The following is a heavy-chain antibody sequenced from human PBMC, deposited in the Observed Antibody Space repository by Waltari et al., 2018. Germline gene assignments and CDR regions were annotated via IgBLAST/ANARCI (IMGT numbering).Heavy chain of an antibody. CDR2: IYHSGSP. Sequence: QVQLQESGPGLVKPSETLSLTCAVSGYSINSDYYWGWIRQPPGKGLEWIGTIYHSGSPYYTPSLKSRVNISLDTSKNQFSLKLSSVTAADTAVYYCALYSSSSGCDYWGQGTLVTVSS. CDR3: ALYSSSSGCDY. J-gene: IGHJ4*02. D-gene: IGHD6-6*01. V-gene: IGHV4-38-2*01. CDR1: GYSINSDYY.